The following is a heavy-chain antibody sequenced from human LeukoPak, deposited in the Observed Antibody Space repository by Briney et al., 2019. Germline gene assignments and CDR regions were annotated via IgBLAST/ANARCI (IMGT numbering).Heavy chain of an antibody. CDR3: ARSWAQTGTYSS. J-gene: IGHJ4*02. D-gene: IGHD7-27*01. Sequence: GGSLRLSCAASGFTISGYWMSWVRQAPGKGLEWVANIKRDGSEKYYVGSVKGRFTISRDNAQNSLYLQMSSLRAEDTAVYYCARSWAQTGTYSSWGQGTLVTVSS. V-gene: IGHV3-7*04. CDR2: IKRDGSEK. CDR1: GFTISGYW.